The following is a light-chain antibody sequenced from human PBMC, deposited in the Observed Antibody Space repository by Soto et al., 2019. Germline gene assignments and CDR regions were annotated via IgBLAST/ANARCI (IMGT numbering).Light chain of an antibody. CDR1: QSVTSSY. J-gene: IGKJ2*01. CDR3: QQYSSLPHT. V-gene: IGKV3-20*01. Sequence: EILLTQSPGTLSLSPGERATLSCRATQSVTSSYFAWYQQKPGQAPRLLIYGVSSRATDIPDRFSGSGSGTDFTLTISRLEPEDFVVYYCQQYSSLPHTFGQGTKLEVK. CDR2: GVS.